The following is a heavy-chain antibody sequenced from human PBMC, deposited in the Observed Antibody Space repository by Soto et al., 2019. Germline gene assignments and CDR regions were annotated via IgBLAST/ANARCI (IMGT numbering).Heavy chain of an antibody. CDR3: ARGGTYYDFWSGYSNYYYMDV. CDR2: MNPNSGNT. CDR1: GYTFTSYD. D-gene: IGHD3-3*01. J-gene: IGHJ6*03. Sequence: ASVKVSCKASGYTFTSYDINWVRQATGQGLEWMGWMNPNSGNTGYAQKFQGRVTMTRNTSISTAYMELSSLRSEDTAVYYCARGGTYYDFWSGYSNYYYMDVWGKGTTVTVSS. V-gene: IGHV1-8*01.